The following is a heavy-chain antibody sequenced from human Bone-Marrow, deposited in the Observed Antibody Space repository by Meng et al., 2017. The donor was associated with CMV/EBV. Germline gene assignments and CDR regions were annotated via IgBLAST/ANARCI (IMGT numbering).Heavy chain of an antibody. Sequence: GSLRLSCTVSGGSISSSSYYWTWIRQPPGKGLEWIGYIFYTGSTNYNPSLKSRVTISVDTSKNQFSLKLNSVTAADTAVYYCARRRKDSGYDWGYFDYWGQGTLVTVSS. J-gene: IGHJ4*02. CDR1: GGSISSSSYY. V-gene: IGHV4-61*01. CDR3: ARRRKDSGYDWGYFDY. D-gene: IGHD5-12*01. CDR2: IFYTGST.